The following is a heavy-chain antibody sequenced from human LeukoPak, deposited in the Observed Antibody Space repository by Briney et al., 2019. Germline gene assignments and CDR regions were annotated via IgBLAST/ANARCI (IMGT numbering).Heavy chain of an antibody. CDR1: GGSFSGYY. CDR2: INHSGST. Sequence: SETLSLTCAVYGGSFSGYYWSWIRQPPVKELEWIGEINHSGSTNYNPSLKSRVTISVDTSKNQFSLKLSSVTAADTAVYYCARWRHCSGGSRYKKSWFDPWGQGTLVTVSS. CDR3: ARWRHCSGGSRYKKSWFDP. J-gene: IGHJ5*02. D-gene: IGHD2-15*01. V-gene: IGHV4-34*01.